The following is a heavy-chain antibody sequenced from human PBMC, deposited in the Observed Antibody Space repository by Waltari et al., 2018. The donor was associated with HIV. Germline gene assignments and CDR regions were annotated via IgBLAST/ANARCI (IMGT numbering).Heavy chain of an antibody. V-gene: IGHV1-2*06. J-gene: IGHJ3*02. CDR1: GYPFIGHF. D-gene: IGHD3-10*01. Sequence: QVQLLQSRAEVKKPGASVKFSCKSSGYPFIGHFRHWGRQAPGQGREWMGRINPYTGDTKYAERLQGRVTMTRDTSISTGYMDLSRLSSDDTAVYYCERVGWLGDDAFDIWGQGTMVTGSS. CDR2: INPYTGDT. CDR3: ERVGWLGDDAFDI.